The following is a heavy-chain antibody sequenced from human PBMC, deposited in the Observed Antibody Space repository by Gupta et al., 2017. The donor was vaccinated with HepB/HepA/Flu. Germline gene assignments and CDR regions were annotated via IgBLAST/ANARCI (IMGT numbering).Heavy chain of an antibody. CDR2: ISESGSRT. CDR1: GFPFSPYA. CDR3: AKERHSENFVTIDF. D-gene: IGHD2-21*01. Sequence: EIQLLESGGGLVQPGGSLRLSCAASGFPFSPYAISWVRQAPGKGLEWVSAISESGSRTYYAESVRGRFTISRDNSKSTLYLQMNRLRGEDTAIYYCAKERHSENFVTIDFWGQGTLVTVSS. J-gene: IGHJ4*02. V-gene: IGHV3-23*01.